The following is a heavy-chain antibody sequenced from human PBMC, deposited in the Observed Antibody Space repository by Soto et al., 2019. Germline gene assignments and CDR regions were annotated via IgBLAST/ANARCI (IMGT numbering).Heavy chain of an antibody. CDR2: ISGSEDRT. Sequence: LQSGGGVVQPGESLRLSCAASGFSLRDHALSWVRQAPGGGLVWVSGISGSEDRTNYADFVRGRFIISKDRAKNTLYLDMSGLRVDDTAVYFCGRTYTGGWGQGTLVTVSS. CDR1: GFSLRDHA. J-gene: IGHJ4*02. V-gene: IGHV3-23*01. D-gene: IGHD3-10*01. CDR3: GRTYTGG.